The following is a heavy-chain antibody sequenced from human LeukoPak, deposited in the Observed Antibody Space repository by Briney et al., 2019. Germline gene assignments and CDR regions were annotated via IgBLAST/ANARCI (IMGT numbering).Heavy chain of an antibody. V-gene: IGHV1-58*02. D-gene: IGHD3-10*01. CDR2: IVVGSGNT. CDR1: GFTFTSSA. Sequence: PLVRVSCKASGFTFTSSAMQWVRQARGQRLEWIGWIVVGSGNTNYAQKFQERVTITRDMSTSTAYMELSSLRSEDTAVYYCAADREGFGELFDYWGQGTLVTVSS. J-gene: IGHJ4*02. CDR3: AADREGFGELFDY.